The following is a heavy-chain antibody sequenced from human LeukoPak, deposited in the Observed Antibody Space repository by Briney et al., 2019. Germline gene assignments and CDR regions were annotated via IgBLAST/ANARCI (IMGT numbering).Heavy chain of an antibody. D-gene: IGHD3-22*01. J-gene: IGHJ4*02. V-gene: IGHV2-5*01. CDR2: IYWNDDK. CDR1: GFSLSTSGVG. Sequence: ESGPTLVKPTQTLTLTCTFSGFSLSTSGVGVGWIRQPPGKALEWLALIYWNDDKRYSPSLKSRLTITKDTSKNQVVLTMTNMDPVDTATYYCAHGQDLYYYDSSGYYNYFDYWGQGTLVTVSS. CDR3: AHGQDLYYYDSSGYYNYFDY.